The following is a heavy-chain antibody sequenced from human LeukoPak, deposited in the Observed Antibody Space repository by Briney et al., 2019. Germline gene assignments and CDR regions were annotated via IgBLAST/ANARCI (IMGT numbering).Heavy chain of an antibody. CDR2: IYHSGST. J-gene: IGHJ5*02. CDR1: GGSISSSNW. D-gene: IGHD2-2*01. Sequence: SETLSLTCAVSGGSISSSNWWSWVRQPPGKGLGWIGEIYHSGSTNYNPSLKSRVTISVDKSKNQFSLKLSSVTAADTAVYYCARDHLYCSSTSCYLRRFDPWGQGTLVTVSS. V-gene: IGHV4-4*02. CDR3: ARDHLYCSSTSCYLRRFDP.